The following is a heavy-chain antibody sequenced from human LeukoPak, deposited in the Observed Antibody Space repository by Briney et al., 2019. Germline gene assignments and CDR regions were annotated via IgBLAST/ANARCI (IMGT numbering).Heavy chain of an antibody. CDR1: YESISSSSHY. CDR3: ARTKYYFDSSDYSFFDP. Sequence: SETLSLTCTVSYESISSSSHYWGWIRRPPGEGLEWIGSIDSGRNIHSNPSLDGRDTISVDTSKNQFSLKLSSVTAAVTAVYYCARTKYYFDSSDYSFFDPWGQGILVIVSS. CDR2: IDSGRNI. D-gene: IGHD3-22*01. J-gene: IGHJ5*02. V-gene: IGHV4-39*01.